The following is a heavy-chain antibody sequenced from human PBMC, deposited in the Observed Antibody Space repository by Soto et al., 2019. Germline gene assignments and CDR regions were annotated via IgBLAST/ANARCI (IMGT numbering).Heavy chain of an antibody. Sequence: QVQLQESGPGLVKPSETLSLTCTVSGGSVSSGSSYWSWIRQPPGKGLEWIGFIYYSGSTNYNPSPKSRVTISXXMXKXXFSLRLSSVTAADTAVYYCARVVFHDFWTGYYIDYWGQGTLVTVSS. CDR2: IYYSGST. J-gene: IGHJ4*02. D-gene: IGHD3-3*01. CDR3: ARVVFHDFWTGYYIDY. CDR1: GGSVSSGSSY. V-gene: IGHV4-61*03.